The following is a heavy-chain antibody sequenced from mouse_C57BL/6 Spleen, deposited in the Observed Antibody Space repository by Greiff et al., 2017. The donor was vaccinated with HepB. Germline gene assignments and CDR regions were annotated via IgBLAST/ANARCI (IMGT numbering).Heavy chain of an antibody. Sequence: VQLQQSGAELVKPGASVKISCKASGYAFSSYWMNWVKQRPGKGLEWIGQIDPGDGDTNYNGKFKGKATLTADKSSSTAYMQLSSLTSEDSAVYFCARARVTFHPYAMDYWGQGTSVTVSS. CDR3: ARARVTFHPYAMDY. J-gene: IGHJ4*01. CDR1: GYAFSSYW. V-gene: IGHV1-80*01. CDR2: IDPGDGDT.